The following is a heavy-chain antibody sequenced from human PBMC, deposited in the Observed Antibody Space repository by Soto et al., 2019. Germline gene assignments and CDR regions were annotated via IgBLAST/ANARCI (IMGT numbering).Heavy chain of an antibody. CDR3: ARGKVNDYVWGSYRYRRWFDP. V-gene: IGHV4-31*03. CDR2: IYYSGST. J-gene: IGHJ5*02. CDR1: GGSISSGGYY. D-gene: IGHD3-16*02. Sequence: NPSETLSLTCTVSGGSISSGGYYWSWIRQHPGKGLEWIGYIYYSGSTYYNPSLKSRVTISVDTSKNQFSLKLSSVTAADTAVYYCARGKVNDYVWGSYRYRRWFDPWGQGTLVTVSS.